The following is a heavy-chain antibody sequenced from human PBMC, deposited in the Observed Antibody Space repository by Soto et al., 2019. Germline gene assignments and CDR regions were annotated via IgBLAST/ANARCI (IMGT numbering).Heavy chain of an antibody. Sequence: GWSLRLSCATSGLTFSNYAMSWVRQAPGGGLEWVSSMSGSSSTTYYADSVRGRFTISRDRSKNTLYLQMSSLRAEDTALYYCAKNQERELPRVIDFWGQGTLVTVSS. CDR1: GLTFSNYA. CDR2: MSGSSSTT. V-gene: IGHV3-23*01. J-gene: IGHJ4*02. CDR3: AKNQERELPRVIDF. D-gene: IGHD1-7*01.